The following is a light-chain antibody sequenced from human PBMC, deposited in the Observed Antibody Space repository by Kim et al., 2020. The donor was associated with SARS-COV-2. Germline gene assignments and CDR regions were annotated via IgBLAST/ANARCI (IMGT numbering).Light chain of an antibody. CDR1: QSLSKN. Sequence: GERATRSCRASQSLSKNYLAWYQQKAGQAPRLLIYGASIRATGIPARFSGSGSGTEFTLTISSLQSEDFVVYYCQQYHDWPPRMTFGQGTKVDIK. V-gene: IGKV3-15*01. CDR2: GAS. J-gene: IGKJ1*01. CDR3: QQYHDWPPRMT.